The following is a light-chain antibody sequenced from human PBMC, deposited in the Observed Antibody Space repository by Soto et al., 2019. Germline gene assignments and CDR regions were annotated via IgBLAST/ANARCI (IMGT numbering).Light chain of an antibody. CDR2: DVS. J-gene: IGLJ2*01. V-gene: IGLV2-14*01. CDR3: SSFTSSSTLV. CDR1: SSDVGGYNY. Sequence: QSVLTQPASVSGFPGQPITISCTGTSSDVGGYNYVSWYQQHPGKAPLFIIYDVSNRPSGVSNRFSGSKSGNTASLTIFGLQAEAEADYYCSSFTSSSTLVFGGGTKLTVL.